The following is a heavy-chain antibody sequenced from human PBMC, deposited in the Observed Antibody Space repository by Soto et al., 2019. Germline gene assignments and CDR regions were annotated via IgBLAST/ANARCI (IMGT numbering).Heavy chain of an antibody. Sequence: SETLSLTCSVSGGSISSGGYYWSWIRQHPGKGLEWIGYIYYSGSTYYNPSLKSRVTISVDTSKNQFSLKLSSVTAADTAVYYCARARTYYYGSGSYDPDEGLDAFDIWGQGTMVTVSS. CDR1: GGSISSGGYY. D-gene: IGHD3-10*01. CDR3: ARARTYYYGSGSYDPDEGLDAFDI. CDR2: IYYSGST. V-gene: IGHV4-31*03. J-gene: IGHJ3*02.